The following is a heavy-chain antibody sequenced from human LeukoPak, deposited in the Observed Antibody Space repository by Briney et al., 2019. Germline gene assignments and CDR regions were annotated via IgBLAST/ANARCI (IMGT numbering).Heavy chain of an antibody. V-gene: IGHV3-21*01. CDR2: ISSSSSYI. CDR3: ARGYYDFWSGYYYYFDY. D-gene: IGHD3-3*01. J-gene: IGHJ4*02. Sequence: GGSLRLSCAASGFTFSSFSMNWVRQAPGKGLEWVSSISSSSSYIYYADSVKGRFTISRDNAKNSLYLQMSSLRAEDTAVYYCARGYYDFWSGYYYYFDYWGQGTLVTVSS. CDR1: GFTFSSFS.